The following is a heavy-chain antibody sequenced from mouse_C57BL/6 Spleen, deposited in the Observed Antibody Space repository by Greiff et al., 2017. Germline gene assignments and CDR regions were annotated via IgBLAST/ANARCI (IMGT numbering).Heavy chain of an antibody. D-gene: IGHD1-1*01. CDR3: ARRDYGSSDWYFDV. Sequence: VQLQQSGPELVKPGASVKISCKASGYTFTDYYMNWVKQSHGKSLEWIGDINPNNGGTSYNQKFKGKATLTVDKSSSTAYMELRSLTSEDSAVYYCARRDYGSSDWYFDVWGTGTTVTVSS. J-gene: IGHJ1*03. CDR1: GYTFTDYY. V-gene: IGHV1-26*01. CDR2: INPNNGGT.